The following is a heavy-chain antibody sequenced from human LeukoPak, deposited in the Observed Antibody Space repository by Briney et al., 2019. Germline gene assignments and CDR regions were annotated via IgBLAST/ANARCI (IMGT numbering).Heavy chain of an antibody. J-gene: IGHJ4*02. V-gene: IGHV1-18*04. Sequence: ASVKVSCKTSGYNFNNNGISWVRQAPGQGLEWMGWINCYNGNTKYSQKIQGRVTMTKDTSTSTVYMELRSLRSDDTAVYYCARGRHRLDGRPDYWGQGTLVTVSS. CDR1: GYNFNNNG. CDR3: ARGRHRLDGRPDY. CDR2: INCYNGNT. D-gene: IGHD1-1*01.